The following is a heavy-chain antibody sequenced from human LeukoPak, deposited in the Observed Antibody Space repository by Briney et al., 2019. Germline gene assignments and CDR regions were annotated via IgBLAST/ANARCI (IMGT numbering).Heavy chain of an antibody. D-gene: IGHD3-22*01. CDR1: GGSVSSGSYY. V-gene: IGHV4-61*01. J-gene: IGHJ4*02. CDR3: ASAHSSGRKFDY. CDR2: IYYSGST. Sequence: KPSETLSLTCTVSGGSVSSGSYYWGWVGRPPGKGLEWIGYIYYSGSTNYNPSLKSRVTISVDPSKNQFSLKLSSVTAADTAVYYCASAHSSGRKFDYWGKGTLVTVSS.